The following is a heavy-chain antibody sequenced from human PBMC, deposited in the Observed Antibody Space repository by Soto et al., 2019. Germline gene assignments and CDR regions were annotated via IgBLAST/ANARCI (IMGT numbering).Heavy chain of an antibody. CDR3: ARLGYSYGLPNYYFDY. D-gene: IGHD5-18*01. CDR1: GFTVSSNY. Sequence: LRLSCAASGFTVSSNYMSWVRQAPGKGLEWVPVIYSGGSTYYADSVKGRFTISRDNSKNTLYLQMNSLRAEDTAVYYCARLGYSYGLPNYYFDYWGQGTLVTVSS. CDR2: IYSGGST. V-gene: IGHV3-53*01. J-gene: IGHJ4*02.